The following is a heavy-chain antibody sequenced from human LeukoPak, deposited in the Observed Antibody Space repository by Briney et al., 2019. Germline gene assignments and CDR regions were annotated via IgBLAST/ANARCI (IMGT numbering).Heavy chain of an antibody. D-gene: IGHD2-2*02. CDR1: GGSISSYY. J-gene: IGHJ6*02. CDR2: IYYSGST. CDR3: VREAKVVPAAIRGYYYYGMDV. Sequence: SETLSLTCTVSGGSISSYYWSWIRQPPGKGLEWIGYIYYSGSTNYNPSLKSRVTISVDTSKNQFSLKLSSVTAADTAVYYCVREAKVVPAAIRGYYYYGMDVWGQGTTVTVSS. V-gene: IGHV4-59*12.